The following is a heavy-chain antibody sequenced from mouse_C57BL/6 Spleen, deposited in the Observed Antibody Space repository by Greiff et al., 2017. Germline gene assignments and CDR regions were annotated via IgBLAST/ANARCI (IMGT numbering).Heavy chain of an antibody. J-gene: IGHJ2*01. CDR3: ASITTVGYFDY. CDR2: INYDGSSP. Sequence: EVQVVESEGGLVQPGSSMKLSCTASGFTFSDYYMAWVRQVPEKGLEWVANINYDGSSPYYLDSLKSHFIISRDNAKNILYLQMSSLKSEDTATYYCASITTVGYFDYWGQGTTLTVSS. D-gene: IGHD1-1*01. CDR1: GFTFSDYY. V-gene: IGHV5-16*01.